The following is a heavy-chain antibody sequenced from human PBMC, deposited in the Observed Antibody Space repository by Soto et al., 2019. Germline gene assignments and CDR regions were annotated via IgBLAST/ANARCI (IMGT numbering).Heavy chain of an antibody. CDR2: ISAHNGNT. CDR3: ARGRSGDY. V-gene: IGHV1-18*01. Sequence: QVHLVQSGAEVKKPGASVKVSCQASGYAFTTYGITWVRQAPGQGLEWMGWISAHNGNTNYAQKLQGRVTVTRDTSTSTASMELRSLRSDDTAVYYCARGRSGDYWGQGALVTVSS. J-gene: IGHJ4*02. CDR1: GYAFTTYG.